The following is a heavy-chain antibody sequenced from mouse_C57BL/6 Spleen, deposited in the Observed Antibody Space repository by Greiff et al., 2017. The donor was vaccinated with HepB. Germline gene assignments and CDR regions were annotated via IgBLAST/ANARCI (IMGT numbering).Heavy chain of an antibody. CDR1: GYAFSSSW. CDR3: ARSGSSSFDY. Sequence: VQRVESGPELVKPGASVKISCKASGYAFSSSWMNWVKQRPGKGLEWIGRIYPGDGDTNYNGKFKGKATLTADKSSSTAYMQLSSLTSEDSAVYFCARSGSSSFDYWGQGTTLTVSS. J-gene: IGHJ2*01. D-gene: IGHD1-1*01. CDR2: IYPGDGDT. V-gene: IGHV1-82*01.